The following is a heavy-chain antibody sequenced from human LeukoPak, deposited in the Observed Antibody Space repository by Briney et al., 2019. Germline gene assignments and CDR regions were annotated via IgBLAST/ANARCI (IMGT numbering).Heavy chain of an antibody. D-gene: IGHD5-24*01. CDR2: IYYSGST. CDR1: GGSITSDY. Sequence: SETQSLTCTVSGGSITSDYWTWIRQPPGKGLEWIGYIYYSGSTNYNPSLKSRVTISVDTSKNQFSLKLSSVTAADTAVYYCARRDGYKPSWYFDLWGRGTLVTVSS. J-gene: IGHJ2*01. CDR3: ARRDGYKPSWYFDL. V-gene: IGHV4-59*01.